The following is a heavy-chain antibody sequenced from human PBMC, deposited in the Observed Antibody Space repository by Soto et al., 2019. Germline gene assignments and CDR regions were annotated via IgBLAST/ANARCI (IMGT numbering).Heavy chain of an antibody. Sequence: SETLSLTCTVSGGSISSSSYYWGWIRQPPGKGLEWIGSIYYSGSTYYNPSLKSRVTISVDTSKNQFSLKLSSVTAADTAVYYCASLLQRGYGYYFDYWGQGTLVTVSS. V-gene: IGHV4-39*01. CDR1: GGSISSSSYY. CDR2: IYYSGST. D-gene: IGHD4-17*01. J-gene: IGHJ4*02. CDR3: ASLLQRGYGYYFDY.